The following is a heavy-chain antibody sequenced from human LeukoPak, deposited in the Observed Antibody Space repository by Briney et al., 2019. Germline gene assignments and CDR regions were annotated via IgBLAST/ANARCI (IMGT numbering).Heavy chain of an antibody. CDR3: ARRAGAYSHPYDY. D-gene: IGHD4/OR15-4a*01. J-gene: IGHJ4*02. CDR1: GFTFSSYG. Sequence: GGSLRLSCAASGFTFSSYGIHWVRQAPGKGLEWVAFIRYDGSNKYYTDSVKGRFTISRDNSKNTLYLQMNSLRAEDTAVYYCARRAGAYSHPYDYWGQGTLVTVSS. V-gene: IGHV3-30*02. CDR2: IRYDGSNK.